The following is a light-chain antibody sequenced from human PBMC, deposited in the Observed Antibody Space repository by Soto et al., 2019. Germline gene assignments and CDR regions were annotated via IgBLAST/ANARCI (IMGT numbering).Light chain of an antibody. CDR3: SSYTSSSTRV. CDR2: EVS. J-gene: IGLJ3*02. V-gene: IGLV2-14*01. CDR1: SSDVCGYNY. Sequence: QSVLTQPASVSGSPGQSITISCTGTSSDVCGYNYVSWYQQHPGKAPKLMIYEVSNRPSGVSNRFSGSKSGNTAPLTISGLQAEDEADYYCSSYTSSSTRVFGGGTKLTVL.